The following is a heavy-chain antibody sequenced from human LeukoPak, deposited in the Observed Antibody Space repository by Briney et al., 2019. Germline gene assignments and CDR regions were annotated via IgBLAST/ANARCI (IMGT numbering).Heavy chain of an antibody. D-gene: IGHD4-23*01. CDR1: GYSISICYY. V-gene: IGHV4-38-2*02. CDR3: ARAYGGNSQYFQH. CDR2: IHHSGST. J-gene: IGHJ1*01. Sequence: SETLSLTCTVSGYSISICYYWGWIRQPPGKGLEWIGSIHHSGSTNYNPSLKSRVTISLDTSKNQFSLKLSSVSAADAAVYYCARAYGGNSQYFQHWGQGTLVTVSS.